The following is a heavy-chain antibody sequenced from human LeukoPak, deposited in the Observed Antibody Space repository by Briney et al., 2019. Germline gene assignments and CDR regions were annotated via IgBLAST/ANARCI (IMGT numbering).Heavy chain of an antibody. CDR1: GYTFTSYD. Sequence: ASVKVSCKASGYTFTSYDINWVRQATGQGLEWMGWMNPNSGNTGYAQKFQGRVTMTRNTSISTAYMELSSLRSDDTAVYYCARVGEMTAIYCSSTSCPDSNWFDPWGQGTLVTVSS. CDR2: MNPNSGNT. CDR3: ARVGEMTAIYCSSTSCPDSNWFDP. D-gene: IGHD2-2*01. J-gene: IGHJ5*02. V-gene: IGHV1-8*01.